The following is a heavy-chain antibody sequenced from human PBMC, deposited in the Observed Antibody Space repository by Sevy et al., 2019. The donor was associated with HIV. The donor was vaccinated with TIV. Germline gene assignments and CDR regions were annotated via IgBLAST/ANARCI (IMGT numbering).Heavy chain of an antibody. J-gene: IGHJ6*03. CDR3: VKGAQYCSSTSCVDYYYYYMDV. V-gene: IGHV3-64D*06. CDR2: ISSNGGST. CDR1: GFTFSSYA. Sequence: GGSLRFSCSASGFTFSSYAMHWVRQAPGKGLEYVSAISSNGGSTYYADSVKGRFTISRDNSKNTLYLQMSSLRAEDTAVYYCVKGAQYCSSTSCVDYYYYYMDVWGKGTTVTVSS. D-gene: IGHD2-2*01.